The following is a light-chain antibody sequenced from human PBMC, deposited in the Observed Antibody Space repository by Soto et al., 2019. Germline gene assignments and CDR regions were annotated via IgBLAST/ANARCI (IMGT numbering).Light chain of an antibody. CDR1: QTIDSW. V-gene: IGKV1-5*03. Sequence: DIQMTKYPSTLSASVGDRVTITCRASQTIDSWLAWYQQRPGKPPNLLIYKASTLASGVPSRFSGSGSGTEFTLTINSLQPDDFATYYCQHYHIISGTFGQGTKVDI. CDR2: KAS. J-gene: IGKJ1*01. CDR3: QHYHIISGT.